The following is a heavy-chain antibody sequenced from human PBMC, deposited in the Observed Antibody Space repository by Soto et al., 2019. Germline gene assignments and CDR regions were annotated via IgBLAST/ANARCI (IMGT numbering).Heavy chain of an antibody. CDR3: ARRGYSSSWYYYYYYGMDV. Sequence: ASVKVSCKASGYTFTSYDINWVRQATGQGLEWMGWMNPNSGNTGYAQKFQGRVTMTRNTSISTAYMELSSLRSEDTTVYYCARRGYSSSWYYYYYYGMDVWGQGTTVTVSS. CDR1: GYTFTSYD. J-gene: IGHJ6*02. V-gene: IGHV1-8*01. CDR2: MNPNSGNT. D-gene: IGHD6-13*01.